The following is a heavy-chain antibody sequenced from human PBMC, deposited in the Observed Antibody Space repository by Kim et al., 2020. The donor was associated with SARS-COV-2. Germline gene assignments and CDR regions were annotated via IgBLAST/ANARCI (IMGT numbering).Heavy chain of an antibody. V-gene: IGHV4-34*01. J-gene: IGHJ4*01. D-gene: IGHD1-26*01. CDR1: GGSFSGYY. CDR2: INHSGST. CDR3: ARGLRVRVVGATGYYFDY. Sequence: SETLSLICAVYGGSFSGYYWSWIRQPPGKGLEWIGEINHSGSTNYNPSLKSRVTISVDTSKNQFSLKLSSVTAADTAVYYCARGLRVRVVGATGYYFDY.